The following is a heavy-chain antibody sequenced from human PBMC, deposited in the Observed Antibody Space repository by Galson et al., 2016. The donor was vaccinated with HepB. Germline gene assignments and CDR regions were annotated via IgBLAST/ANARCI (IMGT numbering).Heavy chain of an antibody. J-gene: IGHJ3*02. CDR2: ISYIGST. V-gene: IGHV4-59*01. CDR3: VRVHLNAFDI. CDR1: GGSTDGYY. Sequence: ETLSLTCTLSGGSTDGYYWHWIRQPPGKGLEWIGHISYIGSTYYSPSLKSRVMISLDTSKKEFSLNLTSVTAADTAVYYCVRVHLNAFDIWGQGTKVTVSS.